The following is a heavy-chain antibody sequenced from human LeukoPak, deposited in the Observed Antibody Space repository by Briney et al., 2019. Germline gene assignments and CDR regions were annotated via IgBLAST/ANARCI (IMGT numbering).Heavy chain of an antibody. CDR1: GFTFSDYW. Sequence: GRSLRLSCAASGFTFSDYWMTWVRQAPGKGLEWVANIKQDGSEKKYVDSVKGRFTISRDNAKNSLYLQMDSLRAEDTAIYYCARHGGFGGHYWGQGILVTVSS. CDR2: IKQDGSEK. D-gene: IGHD4-23*01. CDR3: ARHGGFGGHY. J-gene: IGHJ4*02. V-gene: IGHV3-7*03.